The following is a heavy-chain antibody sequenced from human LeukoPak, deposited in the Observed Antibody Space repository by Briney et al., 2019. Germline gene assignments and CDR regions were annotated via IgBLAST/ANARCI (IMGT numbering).Heavy chain of an antibody. CDR2: ISPDGSTK. D-gene: IGHD6-13*01. V-gene: IGHV3-7*03. Sequence: GGPLSSPCAAPGFPFSGLGLSWVRRPPGKGLEWVANISPDGSTKYHMDSVKGRFTISRDNAKDSLYLEMSRLRDDDTAMYYCATGASGSWDFGGQGTLVTVSS. J-gene: IGHJ4*02. CDR3: ATGASGSWDF. CDR1: GFPFSGLG.